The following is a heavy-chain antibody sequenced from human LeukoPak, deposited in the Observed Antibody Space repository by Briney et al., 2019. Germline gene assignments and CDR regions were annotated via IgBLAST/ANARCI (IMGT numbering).Heavy chain of an antibody. V-gene: IGHV3-30*18. CDR2: ISYDGSNQ. CDR3: AKDNYRGYCTNGVCYTSDY. J-gene: IGHJ4*02. CDR1: GFTFGSYG. Sequence: GGSLRLSCAASGFTFGSYGMHWVRQAPGKGLEWVAVISYDGSNQYYADSVKGRFSISRDNSKNTLFLQMNSLRAEDTAVYFCAKDNYRGYCTNGVCYTSDYWGQGTLVTVSS. D-gene: IGHD2-8*01.